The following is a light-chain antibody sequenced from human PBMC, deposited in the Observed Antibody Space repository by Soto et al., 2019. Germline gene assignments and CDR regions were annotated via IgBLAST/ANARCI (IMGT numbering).Light chain of an antibody. CDR2: AAS. CDR1: QGISSC. J-gene: IGKJ1*01. Sequence: AIRMTQSPASLSGSTGDRVTITCRASQGISSCLAWYQQKPGKAPKLLIYAASTLQSGVPSRFSGSGSGTDFTLTISCLQSEDFATYYCQQYYSYPRTFGPGTKV. V-gene: IGKV1-8*01. CDR3: QQYYSYPRT.